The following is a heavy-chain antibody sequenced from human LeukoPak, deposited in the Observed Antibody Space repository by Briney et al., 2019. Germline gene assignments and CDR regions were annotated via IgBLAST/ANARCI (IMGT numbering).Heavy chain of an antibody. Sequence: GESLKISCKGSGYSFTSYWIGWVRQMPGKGLEWMGIIYPGDSDTRYSPSFQGQVTISADKSISTAYLQWSSLKASDTAMYYCAREHNLRASGVAGKLFDYWGQGTLVTVSS. V-gene: IGHV5-51*01. J-gene: IGHJ4*02. CDR1: GYSFTSYW. CDR2: IYPGDSDT. D-gene: IGHD6-19*01. CDR3: AREHNLRASGVAGKLFDY.